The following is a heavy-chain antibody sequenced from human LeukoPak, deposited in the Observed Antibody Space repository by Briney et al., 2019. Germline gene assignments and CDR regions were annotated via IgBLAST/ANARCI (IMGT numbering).Heavy chain of an antibody. Sequence: GGCLTLSCVSSRYRFGVDTMGGLGEARGKEMEWVAWVGDNGGGTHSADSVRGRFSISKDNSKNTVYLQMHSLRVEDTAIYYCARLNRGEWNLGEGVQGVQVTVSP. D-gene: IGHD1-1*01. CDR1: RYRFGVDT. CDR3: ARLNRGEWNLGE. V-gene: IGHV3-23*01. J-gene: IGHJ4*02. CDR2: VGDNGGGT.